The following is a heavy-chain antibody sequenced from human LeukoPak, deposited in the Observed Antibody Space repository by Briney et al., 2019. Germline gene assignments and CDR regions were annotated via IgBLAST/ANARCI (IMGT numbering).Heavy chain of an antibody. J-gene: IGHJ6*02. Sequence: EASVKVSCKASGYTFTSYGISWVRQAPGQGLEWMGWISAYNGNTNYAQKLQGRVTMTTDTSTSTAYMELRSLRSDDTAVYYCARGLIYYYDSSGYYGPYYYGMDVWGQGTTVTVSS. CDR1: GYTFTSYG. CDR3: ARGLIYYYDSSGYYGPYYYGMDV. D-gene: IGHD3-22*01. V-gene: IGHV1-18*01. CDR2: ISAYNGNT.